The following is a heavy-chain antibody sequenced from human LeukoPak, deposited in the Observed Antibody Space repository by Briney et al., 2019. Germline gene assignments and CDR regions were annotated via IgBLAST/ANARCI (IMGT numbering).Heavy chain of an antibody. J-gene: IGHJ6*02. V-gene: IGHV1-46*01. CDR3: AKDHSELRDHYFGMDV. Sequence: ASVKVSCKASGYTFTNYYIHWVRQAPGQGLEWMGIINPAGGSTGYAQKFQGRVTMTRDTSTSTVYMELSSLRAEDTAVYYCAKDHSELRDHYFGMDVWGQGTTVTVSS. CDR1: GYTFTNYY. CDR2: INPAGGST. D-gene: IGHD1-7*01.